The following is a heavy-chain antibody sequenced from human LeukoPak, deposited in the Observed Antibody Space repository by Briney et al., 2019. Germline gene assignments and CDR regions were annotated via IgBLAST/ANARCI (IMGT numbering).Heavy chain of an antibody. CDR3: ARVGVPWLANFDY. Sequence: SETLSLTCTVSGGSISSSSYYWGWIRQPPGKGLEWIGSIYYSGSTYYNPSLKSRVTISVDTSKYQFSLKLSSVTAADTAVYYCARVGVPWLANFDYWGQGTLVTVSS. D-gene: IGHD3-3*01. CDR2: IYYSGST. V-gene: IGHV4-39*07. CDR1: GGSISSSSYY. J-gene: IGHJ4*02.